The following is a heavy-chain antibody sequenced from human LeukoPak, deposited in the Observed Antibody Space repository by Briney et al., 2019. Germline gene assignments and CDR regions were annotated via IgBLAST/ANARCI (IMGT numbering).Heavy chain of an antibody. CDR3: TTYEEISYYFDY. D-gene: IGHD2-8*01. V-gene: IGHV3-15*01. CDR2: IKSKTDGGTT. J-gene: IGHJ4*02. CDR1: GFTFSNAW. Sequence: GGSVRLSCAASGFTFSNAWMSWVRRAPGKGLEWVGRIKSKTDGGTTDYAAPVKGRFTISRDDSKNTLYLQMNSLKTEDTAVYYCTTYEEISYYFDYWGQGTLVTVSS.